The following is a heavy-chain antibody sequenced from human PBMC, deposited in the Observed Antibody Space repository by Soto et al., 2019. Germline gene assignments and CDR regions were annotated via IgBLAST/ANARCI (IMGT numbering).Heavy chain of an antibody. J-gene: IGHJ4*02. D-gene: IGHD3-10*01. V-gene: IGHV3-21*01. Sequence: EVQLVEAGGGLVKPGGSLRLSCAASGFTFSTYSMNWVRQAPGKGLEWVAAVSSASLYIYYAGSLKGRFTISSDNAKNSQYLKINSLRAEDTTVYYSARVAVPGYYGSGSYANWGLGTLVTVTS. CDR2: VSSASLYI. CDR1: GFTFSTYS. CDR3: ARVAVPGYYGSGSYAN.